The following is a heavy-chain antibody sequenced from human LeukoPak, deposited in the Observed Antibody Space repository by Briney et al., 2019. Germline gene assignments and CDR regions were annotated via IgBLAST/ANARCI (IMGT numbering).Heavy chain of an antibody. D-gene: IGHD3-16*01. CDR1: GFTFSKHA. CDR2: ISGSGGST. CDR3: ARFYGGSALDN. J-gene: IGHJ3*02. V-gene: IGHV3-23*01. Sequence: GGSLRLSCETSGFTFSKHALNWVRQAPGKGLEWVSAISGSGGSTYYADSVKGRFTISRDNAKNTLYLHMNSLRAEDTAVYYCARFYGGSALDNWGQRTMVTVSS.